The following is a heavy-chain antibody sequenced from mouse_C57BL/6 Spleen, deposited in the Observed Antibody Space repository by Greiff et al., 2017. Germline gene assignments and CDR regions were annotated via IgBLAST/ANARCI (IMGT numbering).Heavy chain of an antibody. J-gene: IGHJ1*03. V-gene: IGHV2-4*01. CDR2: IWSGGST. Sequence: VQRVESGPGLVQPSQSLSITCTVSGFSLTSYGVHWVRQPPGKGLEWLGVIWSGGSTDYNAAFISRLSISKDNSKSQVFFKMNSLQADYTAIYYCARGNYGYFDVWGTGTTVTVSS. CDR3: ARGNYGYFDV. CDR1: GFSLTSYG. D-gene: IGHD2-1*01.